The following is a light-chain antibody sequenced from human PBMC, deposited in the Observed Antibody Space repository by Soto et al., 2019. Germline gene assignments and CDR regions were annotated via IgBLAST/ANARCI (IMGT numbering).Light chain of an antibody. CDR2: GAS. Sequence: EIVMTQSPATLSVSPGERATLSCRASQSVSSNLAWYQQKPGQAPRLLIYGASTRATGIPARFSGSGSGTEFTLTISSLQSEDFAVYYCQQYNNWPPWTFGQGNKVDNK. J-gene: IGKJ1*01. CDR1: QSVSSN. CDR3: QQYNNWPPWT. V-gene: IGKV3-15*01.